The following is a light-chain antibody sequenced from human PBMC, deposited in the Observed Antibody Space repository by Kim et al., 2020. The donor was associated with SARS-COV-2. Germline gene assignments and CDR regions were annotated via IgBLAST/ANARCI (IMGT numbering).Light chain of an antibody. V-gene: IGKV3-20*01. CDR2: GAS. CDR3: QQYGELPLT. Sequence: ETVLTQSPGTLSLSPGQRATLSCRASQSVTSSFLAWYQQKPGQAPRLLIYGASSRATGIADRFSGRGSGTDFTLTISRLQPEDFAVDYCQQYGELPLTFGGGTKVDIK. J-gene: IGKJ4*01. CDR1: QSVTSSF.